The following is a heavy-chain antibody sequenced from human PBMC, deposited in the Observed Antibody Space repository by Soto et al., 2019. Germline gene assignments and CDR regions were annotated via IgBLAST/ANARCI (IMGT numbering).Heavy chain of an antibody. V-gene: IGHV1-18*01. CDR3: ARAWGHSSSWYNYYYGMDV. J-gene: IGHJ6*02. Sequence: ASVKVSCKASGYTFTSYGISWVRQAPGQGLEWMGWISAYNGNTNYAQKLQGRVTMTTDTSTSTAYMELRSLRSDDTAVYYCARAWGHSSSWYNYYYGMDVWGQGTTVTVSS. CDR2: ISAYNGNT. D-gene: IGHD6-13*01. CDR1: GYTFTSYG.